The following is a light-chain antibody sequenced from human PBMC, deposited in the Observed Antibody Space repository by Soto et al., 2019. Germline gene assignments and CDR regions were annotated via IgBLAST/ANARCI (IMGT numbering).Light chain of an antibody. CDR3: AAWDDSLNGLYV. J-gene: IGLJ1*01. CDR1: SSNIGSNT. V-gene: IGLV1-44*01. Sequence: QLVLTQPPSASGTPGQRVTISCSGSSSNIGSNTVNWYQQLPGTAPKLLIYSNNQRPSGVPDRFSGSKSGTSASLAISGLQSEDEADYYCAAWDDSLNGLYVFGTGTKVTVL. CDR2: SNN.